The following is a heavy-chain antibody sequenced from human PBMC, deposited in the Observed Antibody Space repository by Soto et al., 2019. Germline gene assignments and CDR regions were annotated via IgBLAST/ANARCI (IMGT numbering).Heavy chain of an antibody. V-gene: IGHV4-34*01. J-gene: IGHJ4*02. CDR1: GGSFSGYY. CDR3: ARTYYDFWSGYSSLAY. CDR2: INHSGST. D-gene: IGHD3-3*01. Sequence: QVQLQQWGAGLLKPSETLSLTCAVYGGSFSGYYWSWIRQPPGKGLAWIGEINHSGSTNYNPSLKRRVTISVDTSKNQFSRKLSSVTAADTAVYYCARTYYDFWSGYSSLAYWGQGTLVTVSS.